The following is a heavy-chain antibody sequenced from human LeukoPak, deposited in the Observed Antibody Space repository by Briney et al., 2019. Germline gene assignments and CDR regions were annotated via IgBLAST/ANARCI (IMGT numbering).Heavy chain of an antibody. J-gene: IGHJ4*02. CDR1: GGSFSGYY. Sequence: PSETLSLTCAVYGGSFSGYYWSWIRQPPGKGLEWIGEINHSGSNNYNPALRGRGTSSVDTSKNQFSLKLSSVTAADTAVYYCARWVAAAGTFLVGFDYWGQGTLVTVSS. CDR3: ARWVAAAGTFLVGFDY. CDR2: INHSGSN. D-gene: IGHD6-13*01. V-gene: IGHV4-34*01.